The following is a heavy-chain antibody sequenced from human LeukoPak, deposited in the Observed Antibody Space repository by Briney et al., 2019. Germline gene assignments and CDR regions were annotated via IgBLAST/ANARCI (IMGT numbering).Heavy chain of an antibody. D-gene: IGHD2-15*01. CDR1: GGSISSHY. Sequence: PSETLSLTCTVSGGSISSHYWSWIRQPPGKGLEWIGYIYYSGSTNYNPSLKSRVTISVDTSKNQFSLKLSSVTAADTAVYYCARWSAQPQAFDIWGQGTMVTVSS. V-gene: IGHV4-59*08. CDR3: ARWSAQPQAFDI. CDR2: IYYSGST. J-gene: IGHJ3*02.